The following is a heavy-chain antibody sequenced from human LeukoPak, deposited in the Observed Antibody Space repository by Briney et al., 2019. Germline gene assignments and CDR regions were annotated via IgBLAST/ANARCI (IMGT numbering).Heavy chain of an antibody. J-gene: IGHJ6*03. D-gene: IGHD3-16*01. Sequence: GGSLRLSCAASGFTFSSYAMSWVRQAPGKGLEWVALMSYDGSNKYYADSVKGRFTISRDNSKNTLYLQMNRLTAEDTAVYYCAKPGGGGPSRLSYYYIDVWGKGTTVIVSS. V-gene: IGHV3-30*18. CDR1: GFTFSSYA. CDR2: MSYDGSNK. CDR3: AKPGGGGPSRLSYYYIDV.